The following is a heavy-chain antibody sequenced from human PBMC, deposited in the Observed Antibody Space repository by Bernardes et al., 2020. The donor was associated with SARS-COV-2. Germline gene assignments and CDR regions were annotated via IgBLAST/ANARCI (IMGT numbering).Heavy chain of an antibody. Sequence: SETLSLTCTVSGGSISTYYWSWIRQPPGKGLEWIGYIYYSGYTNYNPSLQSRVTISVDTSKNQFSLRLNSVTAADTAVYYCARRRDYYDSSGYYIYYLDYWGQGTLVTVSS. CDR3: ARRRDYYDSSGYYIYYLDY. D-gene: IGHD3-22*01. CDR1: GGSISTYY. J-gene: IGHJ4*02. CDR2: IYYSGYT. V-gene: IGHV4-59*08.